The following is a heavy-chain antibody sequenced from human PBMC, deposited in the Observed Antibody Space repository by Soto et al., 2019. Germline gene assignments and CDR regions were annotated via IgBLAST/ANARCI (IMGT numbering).Heavy chain of an antibody. CDR1: GYTFTSYA. J-gene: IGHJ6*02. CDR3: AKEIGDCSSNTCRLYGMDV. D-gene: IGHD2-2*01. V-gene: IGHV1-3*01. CDR2: INAGNGNT. Sequence: ASVKVSCKASGYTFTSYAMQWVRQAPGQRLEWMGWINAGNGNTKYSQKFQGRVTITRDTSASTAYMELSSLRSDDTAVYYCAKEIGDCSSNTCRLYGMDVWGQGTTVTAP.